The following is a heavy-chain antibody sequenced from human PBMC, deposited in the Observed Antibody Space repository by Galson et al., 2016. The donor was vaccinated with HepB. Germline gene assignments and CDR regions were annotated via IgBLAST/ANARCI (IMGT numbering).Heavy chain of an antibody. V-gene: IGHV3-30*04. CDR2: ISYHAMHK. CDR1: GFPFSSYT. J-gene: IGHJ4*02. D-gene: IGHD2-21*02. Sequence: SLRLSCAASGFPFSSYTMHWVRQAPCKGLEWVASISYHAMHKYYADSVKGRFTISRDNSQSTLYLQMDSLTLADSAIYYCARESCGGDCYLAADYWGQGTLVPVAS. CDR3: ARESCGGDCYLAADY.